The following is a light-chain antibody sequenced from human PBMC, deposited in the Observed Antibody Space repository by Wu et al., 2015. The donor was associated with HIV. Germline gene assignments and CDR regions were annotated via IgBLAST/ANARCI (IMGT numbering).Light chain of an antibody. CDR2: GAS. J-gene: IGKJ1*01. V-gene: IGKV3-20*01. Sequence: EIVLTQSPGTLSLSPGERATLSCRASQSVSNNYLAWYQQRPGQAPRLLIYGASTRATGIPDRFSGSGSGTDFTLTISRLEPDDFAVYHCQQYGNSWWTFGQGTKVEIK. CDR1: QSVSNNY. CDR3: QQYGNSWWT.